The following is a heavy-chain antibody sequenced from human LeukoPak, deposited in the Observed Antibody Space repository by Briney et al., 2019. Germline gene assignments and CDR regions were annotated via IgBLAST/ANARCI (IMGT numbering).Heavy chain of an antibody. CDR1: GYTFTGYY. V-gene: IGHV1-2*02. J-gene: IGHJ6*02. CDR2: INPNSGGT. CDR3: ARDGLWFGESRYGMDV. Sequence: ASVKVSCKASGYTFTGYYMHWVRQAPGQGLEWMGWINPNSGGTNYAQKFQGRVTMTRDTSISTAYTELSRLRSDDTAVYYCARDGLWFGESRYGMDVWGQGTTVTVSS. D-gene: IGHD3-10*01.